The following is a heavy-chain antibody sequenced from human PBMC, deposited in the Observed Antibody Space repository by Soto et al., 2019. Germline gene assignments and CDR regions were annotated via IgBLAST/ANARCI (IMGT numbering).Heavy chain of an antibody. Sequence: GGSLRLSCAASGFTFMSYRMHWVRQAPGRCLEWVSYISSSRTYINYADSVKGRFTIARDDAKNSLYLQMNSPRPEDTAVYYCARDLAVEWSSGLDYWGQGXLVTVYS. CDR1: GFTFMSYR. V-gene: IGHV3-21*01. CDR2: ISSSRTYI. J-gene: IGHJ4*02. D-gene: IGHD3-3*01. CDR3: ARDLAVEWSSGLDY.